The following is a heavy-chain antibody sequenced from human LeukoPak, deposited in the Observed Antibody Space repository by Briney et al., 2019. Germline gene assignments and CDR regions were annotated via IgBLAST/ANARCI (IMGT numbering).Heavy chain of an antibody. Sequence: GGSLRLSCAASGFTISTNYMSWVRQAPGKGLEWVSVMYTGGSTYYADSVKGRFTISRDNSKNSLYLQMSSLRVEDTAFYYCAKGNNSLSFNFDYWGQGTLVTVSS. D-gene: IGHD2/OR15-2a*01. CDR2: MYTGGST. V-gene: IGHV3-53*05. CDR3: AKGNNSLSFNFDY. CDR1: GFTISTNY. J-gene: IGHJ4*02.